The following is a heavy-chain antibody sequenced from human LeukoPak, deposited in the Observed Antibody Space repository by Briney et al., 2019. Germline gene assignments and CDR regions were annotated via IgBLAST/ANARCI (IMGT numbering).Heavy chain of an antibody. J-gene: IGHJ4*02. D-gene: IGHD1-14*01. Sequence: QPGGSLRLSCAASGFTFSSYGMSWVRQAPGKGLEWVSAISGSGGSTYYADSVKGRFTISRDNSKNTLYLQMNSLRAEDTAVYYCAKASARIRKTYIDYWGQGTLVTVSS. CDR2: ISGSGGST. CDR1: GFTFSSYG. CDR3: AKASARIRKTYIDY. V-gene: IGHV3-23*01.